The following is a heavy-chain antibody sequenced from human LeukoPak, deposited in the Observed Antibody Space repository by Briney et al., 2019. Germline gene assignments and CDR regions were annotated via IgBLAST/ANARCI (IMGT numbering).Heavy chain of an antibody. CDR3: ATRRDGYNNWYFDL. D-gene: IGHD5-24*01. Sequence: SEPLSLTCSVSGGSISSYYWSWIRQPPGKGLEWIGYIYYSGSTNYNPSLKSRVTISVDTSKNQLSLKMSSVTAADTAVYYCATRRDGYNNWYFDLWGRGTLVTVSS. CDR1: GGSISSYY. CDR2: IYYSGST. V-gene: IGHV4-59*01. J-gene: IGHJ2*01.